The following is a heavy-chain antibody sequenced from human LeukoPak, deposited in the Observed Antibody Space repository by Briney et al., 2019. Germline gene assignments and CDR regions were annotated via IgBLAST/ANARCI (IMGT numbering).Heavy chain of an antibody. CDR2: ISGSGGST. Sequence: GGSLRLSCAASGFTFSSYAMSWVRQAPGKGLEWVSAISGSGGSTYYADSVKGRFTISRDNSKNTLYLQMNSLRAEDTAVYYCAKGITVTTVGYYYYGMDVWGQGTTVTVSS. CDR1: GFTFSSYA. V-gene: IGHV3-23*01. D-gene: IGHD4-17*01. J-gene: IGHJ6*02. CDR3: AKGITVTTVGYYYYGMDV.